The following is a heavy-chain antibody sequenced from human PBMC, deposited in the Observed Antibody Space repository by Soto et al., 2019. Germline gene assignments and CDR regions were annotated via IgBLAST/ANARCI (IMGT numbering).Heavy chain of an antibody. J-gene: IGHJ4*02. CDR1: GFAFSSYY. CDR2: IKQDEREK. V-gene: IGHV3-7*01. CDR3: AREKRANGYFDY. D-gene: IGHD4-17*01. Sequence: GGSLRLSCAASGFAFSSYYMSWVRQAPGKGLEWVANIKQDEREKYCLDSVKGRFTISRDDAKNSLYLQMNSLRVDDTAVYYCAREKRANGYFDYWGQGTLVTVSS.